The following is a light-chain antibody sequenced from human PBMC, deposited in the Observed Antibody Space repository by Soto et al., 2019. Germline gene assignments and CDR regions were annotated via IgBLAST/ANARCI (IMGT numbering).Light chain of an antibody. Sequence: QSVLTQPASVSGSPGQSITISCTGSNSDIGTYNYVSWYQQLPGKAPKLVISEVSNRPSGISGRFSGSKSGNAASLTISGLQAEDEATYYCSSYTSSSPFVFGTGTKLTVL. J-gene: IGLJ1*01. CDR1: NSDIGTYNY. V-gene: IGLV2-14*01. CDR3: SSYTSSSPFV. CDR2: EVS.